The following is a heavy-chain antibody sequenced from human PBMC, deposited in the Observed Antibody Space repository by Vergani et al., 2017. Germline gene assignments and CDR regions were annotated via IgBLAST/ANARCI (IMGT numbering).Heavy chain of an antibody. CDR2: ISGSGGST. J-gene: IGHJ6*03. Sequence: EVQLLESGGSLKQPGGSVRLSCAASGFTFSTYAMHWVRQAPGKGLEWVSAISGSGGSTYYADSVKGRFTISRDNSKNTLYLQMNSLRAEDTAVYYCAKDRENHYYYYYMDVWGKGTTVTVSS. CDR1: GFTFSTYA. V-gene: IGHV3-23*01. CDR3: AKDRENHYYYYYMDV. D-gene: IGHD1-14*01.